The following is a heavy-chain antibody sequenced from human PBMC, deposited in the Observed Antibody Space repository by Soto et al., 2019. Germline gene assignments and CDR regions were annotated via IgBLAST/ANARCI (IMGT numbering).Heavy chain of an antibody. CDR1: GFTFSSYW. CDR2: INNDGSST. CDR3: ARDPLIGDTDYGLDV. D-gene: IGHD2-21*01. Sequence: GGSLSLSCAASGFTFSSYWMHWVRQAPGKGLVWVSRINNDGSSTSYAESVKGRFTISRDNAKSTLYLEMSSLRAGDTAVYYCARDPLIGDTDYGLDVWGQGTTVTVSS. V-gene: IGHV3-74*01. J-gene: IGHJ6*02.